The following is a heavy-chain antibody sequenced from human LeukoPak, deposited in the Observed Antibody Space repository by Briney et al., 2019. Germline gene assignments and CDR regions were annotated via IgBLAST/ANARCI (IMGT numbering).Heavy chain of an antibody. CDR1: GFTFSSYS. Sequence: PGGSLRLSCAASGFTFSSYSMNWVRQAPGKGLEWVSSISSSSSYIYYADSVKGRFTISRDNAKNSLYLQMNSLRAEDTAVYYCARDPITGTPDSFDIWGQGTMVTVSS. V-gene: IGHV3-21*01. CDR2: ISSSSSYI. J-gene: IGHJ3*02. CDR3: ARDPITGTPDSFDI. D-gene: IGHD1/OR15-1a*01.